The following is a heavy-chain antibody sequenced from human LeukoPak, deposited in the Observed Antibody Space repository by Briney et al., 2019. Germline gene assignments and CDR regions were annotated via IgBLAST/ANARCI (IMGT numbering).Heavy chain of an antibody. CDR2: VGGSGGTT. CDR3: AKDVRPDNAYDLDY. V-gene: IGHV3-23*01. Sequence: PGGSLRLSCAASRFTFSSYSMNWVRQVPGKGLEWVSFVGGSGGTTYYADSVKGRFTISRDNSKNTLYLQMNSLRAEDTAIYYCAKDVRPDNAYDLDYWGQGTLVTVSP. CDR1: RFTFSSYS. D-gene: IGHD5-12*01. J-gene: IGHJ4*02.